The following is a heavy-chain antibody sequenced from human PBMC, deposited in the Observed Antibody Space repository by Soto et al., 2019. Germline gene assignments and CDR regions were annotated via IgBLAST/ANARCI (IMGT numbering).Heavy chain of an antibody. Sequence: GGSLRLSCAASGFTFSSYAMSWVRQAPGKGLEWVSAISGSGGSTYYADSVKGRFTISRDNSKNTLYLQMNSLRAEDTAVYYCAKPVAGSKGHYYYGMDVWGQGTTVTVSS. D-gene: IGHD6-19*01. V-gene: IGHV3-23*01. CDR3: AKPVAGSKGHYYYGMDV. CDR2: ISGSGGST. CDR1: GFTFSSYA. J-gene: IGHJ6*02.